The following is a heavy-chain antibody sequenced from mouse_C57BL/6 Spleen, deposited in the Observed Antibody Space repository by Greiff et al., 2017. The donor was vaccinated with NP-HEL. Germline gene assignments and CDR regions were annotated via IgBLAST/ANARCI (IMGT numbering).Heavy chain of an antibody. CDR1: GYAFSSSW. Sequence: QVQLKESGPELVKPGASVKISCKASGYAFSSSWMNWVKQRPGKGLEWIGRIYPGDGDTNYNGKFKGKATLTADKSSSTAYMQLSSLTSEDSAVYVCARSDYYGSSRYYAMDYWGQGTSVTVSS. V-gene: IGHV1-82*01. CDR3: ARSDYYGSSRYYAMDY. J-gene: IGHJ4*01. CDR2: IYPGDGDT. D-gene: IGHD1-1*01.